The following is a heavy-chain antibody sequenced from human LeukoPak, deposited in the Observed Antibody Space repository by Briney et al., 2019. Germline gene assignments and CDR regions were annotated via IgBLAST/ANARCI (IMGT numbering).Heavy chain of an antibody. D-gene: IGHD6-13*01. CDR3: AGGPQLVLYYYYGMDV. V-gene: IGHV4-34*01. Sequence: SETLSLTCAVYGGSFSGYYWSWIRQPPGKGLEWIGEINHSGSTNYNPSLKSRVTISVDTSKNQFSLKLSSVTAADTAVYYCAGGPQLVLYYYYGMDVWGQGTTVTVSS. CDR2: INHSGST. J-gene: IGHJ6*02. CDR1: GGSFSGYY.